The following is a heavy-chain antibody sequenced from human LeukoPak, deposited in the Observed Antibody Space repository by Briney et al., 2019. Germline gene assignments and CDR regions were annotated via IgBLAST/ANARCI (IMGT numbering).Heavy chain of an antibody. D-gene: IGHD1-1*01. J-gene: IGHJ6*02. CDR3: TRDWRKAGMDV. CDR2: IWYDGSNK. CDR1: GFTFSSYG. Sequence: PGGSLRLPCAASGFTFSSYGMHWVRQAPGKGLEWVAVIWYDGSNKYYADSVKGRFTISRDNAKNTLYVQMNSLRAEDTAVYYCTRDWRKAGMDVWGQGTTVTVSS. V-gene: IGHV3-33*01.